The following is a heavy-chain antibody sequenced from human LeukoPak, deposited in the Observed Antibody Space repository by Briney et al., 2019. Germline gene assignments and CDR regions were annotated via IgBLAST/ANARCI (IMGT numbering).Heavy chain of an antibody. D-gene: IGHD2-15*01. CDR2: INSDGSST. V-gene: IGHV3-74*01. CDR3: ARDPSDIVVVVAASYFDY. CDR1: GFTFSSYW. Sequence: GGSLRLSCAASGFTFSSYWMHWVRQAPGKGLVWVSRINSDGSSTSYADSVKGRFTISRDNAKNTLYLQMNSLGAEDTAVYYCARDPSDIVVVVAASYFDYWGQGTLVTVSS. J-gene: IGHJ4*02.